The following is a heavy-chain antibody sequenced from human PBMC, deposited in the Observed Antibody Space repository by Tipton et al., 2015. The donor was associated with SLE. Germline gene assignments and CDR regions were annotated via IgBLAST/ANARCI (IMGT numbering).Heavy chain of an antibody. J-gene: IGHJ3*02. CDR2: IYRGNSST. CDR1: GFPFSNFA. CDR3: AKGSGLGIREAFET. Sequence: GSLRLSCAASGFPFSNFAMNWVRQPPGKGLEWVSLIYRGNSSTYSADFAKGRFTISRDNSKNTLYLQMNSLRVEDTAIYYCAKGSGLGIREAFETWGQGTLSTVSA. D-gene: IGHD3-16*01. V-gene: IGHV3-23*03.